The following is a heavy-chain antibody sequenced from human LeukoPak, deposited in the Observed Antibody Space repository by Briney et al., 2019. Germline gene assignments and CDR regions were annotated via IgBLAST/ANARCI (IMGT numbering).Heavy chain of an antibody. Sequence: PGGSLRLSCAASGFNLSTYWMSWVRQAPGQGLEWVANIKEDGSEKYYVDSVKGRCTISRDNAKNSLYLQMNSLRVEDTAVYHCARARLAVSGNYFENWGQGTLVTVSS. J-gene: IGHJ4*02. V-gene: IGHV3-7*04. CDR3: ARARLAVSGNYFEN. CDR1: GFNLSTYW. CDR2: IKEDGSEK. D-gene: IGHD6-19*01.